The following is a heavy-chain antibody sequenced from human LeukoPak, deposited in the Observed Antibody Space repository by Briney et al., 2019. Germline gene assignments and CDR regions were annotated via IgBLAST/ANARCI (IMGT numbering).Heavy chain of an antibody. V-gene: IGHV3-30*19. Sequence: GGSLRLSCAVSGFTFSNYGMHWVRQAPGKGLEWVAVISYDGSNKYYADSVKGRFTISRDNSKNTLYLQMNSLRAEDTAVYYCARESDTMIVVVIKGGYFDYWGQGTLVTVSS. J-gene: IGHJ4*02. CDR1: GFTFSNYG. CDR2: ISYDGSNK. CDR3: ARESDTMIVVVIKGGYFDY. D-gene: IGHD3-22*01.